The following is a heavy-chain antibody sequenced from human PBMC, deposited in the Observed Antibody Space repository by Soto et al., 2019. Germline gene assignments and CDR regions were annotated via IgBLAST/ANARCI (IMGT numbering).Heavy chain of an antibody. V-gene: IGHV4-59*01. CDR3: AGSGSRGVIIDF. J-gene: IGHJ4*02. CDR1: CASIINFY. Sequence: PSETLSFTCNLSCASIINFYWNWIRQSPGKGLEWIGYIYYSAGTNYKPSLKSRVTISLDTSKNQISLNLNSVTAADTAVYYCAGSGSRGVIIDFWGQGTLVTVSS. D-gene: IGHD3-10*01. CDR2: IYYSAGT.